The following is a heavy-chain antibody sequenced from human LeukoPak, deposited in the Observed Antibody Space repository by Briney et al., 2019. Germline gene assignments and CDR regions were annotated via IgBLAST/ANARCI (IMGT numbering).Heavy chain of an antibody. CDR3: ARDLVAGRLGTPGPFFDP. CDR2: IRYDGSNK. CDR1: GFTFSSYG. Sequence: PGGSLRLSCAASGFTFSSYGMHWVRQAPGKGLEWVAFIRYDGSNKYYADSVKGRFTISRDNSKNTLYLQMNSLRAEDTAVYYCARDLVAGRLGTPGPFFDPWGQGTLVTVSS. J-gene: IGHJ5*02. D-gene: IGHD6-19*01. V-gene: IGHV3-30*02.